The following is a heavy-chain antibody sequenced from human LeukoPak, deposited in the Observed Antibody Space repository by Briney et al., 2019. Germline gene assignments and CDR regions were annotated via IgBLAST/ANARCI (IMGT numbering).Heavy chain of an antibody. CDR3: ARVADSSDWYVVY. CDR1: GGSISSGGHY. J-gene: IGHJ4*02. Sequence: PSETLSLTCTVSGGSISSGGHYWSWIRQPPGKGLEWIGEINHSGSTNYNPSLESRVTISVDTSKNQFSLKVRPVTAADTAVYYCARVADSSDWYVVYWGQGSLVTVSS. V-gene: IGHV4-39*07. CDR2: INHSGST. D-gene: IGHD6-19*01.